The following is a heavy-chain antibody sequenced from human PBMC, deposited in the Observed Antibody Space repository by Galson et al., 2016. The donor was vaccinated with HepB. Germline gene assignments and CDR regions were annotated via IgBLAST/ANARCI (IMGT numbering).Heavy chain of an antibody. D-gene: IGHD3-9*01. CDR2: IIPIFGTT. CDR3: ARGRPPPSSEILTGYKPYYYAMDV. Sequence: SVKVSCKASGGSFSTYAISWVRQAPRQGLEWMGGIIPIFGTTHYAQTFQGRVTISADESTSTGYMELRSLRSEDTAMYYCARGRPPPSSEILTGYKPYYYAMDVWGQGTTVTVSS. CDR1: GGSFSTYA. J-gene: IGHJ6*02. V-gene: IGHV1-69*13.